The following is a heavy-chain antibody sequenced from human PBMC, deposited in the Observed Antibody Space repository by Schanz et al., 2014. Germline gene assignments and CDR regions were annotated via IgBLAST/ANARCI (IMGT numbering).Heavy chain of an antibody. J-gene: IGHJ5*02. Sequence: QVQVEQSGPEVKKPGASVTVSCQASGYTFSFTSYNVHWVRQAPGQGLEWMGYINSSGGGTSYAQKFQDRRAMTRDASTAYMELSSLTSEDTAVYYCARVRYCSGGRCYQDNWFDPWGQGTLXTVSS. CDR1: GYTFSFTSYN. CDR2: INSSGGGT. V-gene: IGHV1-46*01. D-gene: IGHD2-15*01. CDR3: ARVRYCSGGRCYQDNWFDP.